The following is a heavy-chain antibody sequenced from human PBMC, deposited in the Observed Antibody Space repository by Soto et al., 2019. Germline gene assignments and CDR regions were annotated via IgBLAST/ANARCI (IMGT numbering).Heavy chain of an antibody. J-gene: IGHJ3*02. V-gene: IGHV1-69*02. Sequence: QVQLVQSGAEVKQPGSSVTVSCKASGGTFSSYTISWVRQAPGQGLEWMGRIIPILGIANYAQKVQGRVTITADKATSTAYMELSSLRSEDTAVYYCASSPIGYCSSTSCEDAFDIWGQGTMVTVSS. D-gene: IGHD2-2*03. CDR3: ASSPIGYCSSTSCEDAFDI. CDR2: IIPILGIA. CDR1: GGTFSSYT.